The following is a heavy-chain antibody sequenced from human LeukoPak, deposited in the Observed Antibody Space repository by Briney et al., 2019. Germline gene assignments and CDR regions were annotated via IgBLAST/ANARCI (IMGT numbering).Heavy chain of an antibody. CDR3: TTDPPGYSYGYDWFDP. V-gene: IGHV3-15*01. D-gene: IGHD5-18*01. CDR1: GFTFSNAW. Sequence: GGSLRPSCAASGFTFSNAWMSWVRQAPGKGLEWVGHIKSKTDGGTTDYAAPVKGRFTISRDDSKNTLSLQMNSLKTEDTAVYYCTTDPPGYSYGYDWFDPWGQGTLVTVSP. J-gene: IGHJ5*02. CDR2: IKSKTDGGTT.